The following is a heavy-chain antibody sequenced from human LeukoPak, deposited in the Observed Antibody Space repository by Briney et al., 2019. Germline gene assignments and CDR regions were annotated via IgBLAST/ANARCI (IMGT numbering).Heavy chain of an antibody. CDR1: GFTVSSKY. V-gene: IGHV3-53*01. CDR3: ATGYYFGSGSYGYLDY. D-gene: IGHD3-10*01. CDR2: IYSSGDA. Sequence: PGGSLRLSCAASGFTVSSKYMSWVRQTPGKGLQWVALIYSSGDAYTTDSVKGRFTISRDDSENTLYLQMDSLRADDTAVYYCATGYYFGSGSYGYLDYWGQGTLVTVSS. J-gene: IGHJ4*02.